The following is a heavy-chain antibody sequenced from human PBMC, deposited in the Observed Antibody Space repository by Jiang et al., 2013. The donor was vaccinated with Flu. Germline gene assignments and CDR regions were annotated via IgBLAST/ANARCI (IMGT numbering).Heavy chain of an antibody. CDR3: ARSGYSTGWYFHLDF. V-gene: IGHV1-3*01. D-gene: IGHD6-19*01. Sequence: GAEVKKPGASVRVSCKASGYIFPNYAIHWVRQAPGQRLEVMGWINAASGNTKYSQKFQDRVTITRDTSASTAYVELSSLRSEDTAVYYCARSGYSTGWYFHLDFWGQGTLVTVSS. CDR1: GYIFPNYA. J-gene: IGHJ4*02. CDR2: INAASGNT.